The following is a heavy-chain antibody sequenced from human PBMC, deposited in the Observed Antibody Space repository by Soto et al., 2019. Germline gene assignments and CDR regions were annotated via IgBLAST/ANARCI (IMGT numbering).Heavy chain of an antibody. J-gene: IGHJ6*02. CDR2: IYYSGST. D-gene: IGHD3-9*01. CDR1: GGSISSGGYY. V-gene: IGHV4-31*03. Sequence: LSLTCTVSGGSISSGGYYWSWIRQHPGKGLEWIGYIYYSGSTYYNPSLKSRVTISVDTSKNQFSLKLSSVTAADTAVYYCARDRDIYGMDVWGQGTTVTVSS. CDR3: ARDRDIYGMDV.